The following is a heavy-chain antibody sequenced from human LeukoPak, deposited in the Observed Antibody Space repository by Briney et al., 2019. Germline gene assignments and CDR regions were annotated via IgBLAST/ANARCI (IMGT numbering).Heavy chain of an antibody. CDR1: GYTFTSYY. D-gene: IGHD6-19*01. CDR3: ARRVAGTFDY. V-gene: IGHV1-69*13. CDR2: IIPIFGTA. Sequence: SVKVSCKASGYTFTSYYIHWVRQAPGQGLEWMGGIIPIFGTANYAQKFQGRVTITADESTSTAYMELSSLRSEDTAVYYCARRVAGTFDYWGQGTLVTVSS. J-gene: IGHJ4*02.